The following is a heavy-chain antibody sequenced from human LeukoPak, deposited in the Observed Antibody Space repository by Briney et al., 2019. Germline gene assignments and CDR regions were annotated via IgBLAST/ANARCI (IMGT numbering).Heavy chain of an antibody. V-gene: IGHV3-48*02. D-gene: IGHD2-15*01. CDR3: AREYCSGGSCYLDAFDI. Sequence: PGGSLRLSCAASGFTFSSYSMNWVRQAPGKGLEWVSYISRSSSTIYYADSVKGRFTISRDNAKNSLYLQMNSLRDEDTAVYYCAREYCSGGSCYLDAFDIWGQGTMVTVSS. J-gene: IGHJ3*02. CDR2: ISRSSSTI. CDR1: GFTFSSYS.